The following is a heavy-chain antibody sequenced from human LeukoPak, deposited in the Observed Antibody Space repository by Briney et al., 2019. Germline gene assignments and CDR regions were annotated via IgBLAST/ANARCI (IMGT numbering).Heavy chain of an antibody. CDR3: ARRHIAARPYDY. Sequence: SETLSLTCTVSGGSISIYFYSWIRQSPGKGLEWIGYSNYGGSTNYNPSLKSRVTITVDTSKNQFSLKLSSVTAADTAVYYCARRHIAARPYDYWGQGTLVTVSS. CDR1: GGSISIYF. D-gene: IGHD6-6*01. CDR2: SNYGGST. V-gene: IGHV4-59*12. J-gene: IGHJ4*02.